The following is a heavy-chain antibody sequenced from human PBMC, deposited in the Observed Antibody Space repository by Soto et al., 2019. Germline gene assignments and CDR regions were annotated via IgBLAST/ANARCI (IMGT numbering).Heavy chain of an antibody. Sequence: EVQLVESGGGLVQPGGSLRLSCAASGFTFSSYWMSWVRQAPGKGLEWVANIKQDGNEKFYVDSVKGRFTISRDNAKNSLFLKMNSLTPEDTAVYYCARVKSLAGEYWAQGPLVAVSS. CDR1: GFTFSSYW. CDR3: ARVKSLAGEY. CDR2: IKQDGNEK. V-gene: IGHV3-7*05. J-gene: IGHJ4*02. D-gene: IGHD2-15*01.